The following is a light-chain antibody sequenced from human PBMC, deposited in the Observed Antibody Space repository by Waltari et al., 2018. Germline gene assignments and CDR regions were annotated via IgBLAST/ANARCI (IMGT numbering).Light chain of an antibody. V-gene: IGLV2-11*01. CDR1: SGEVGGYNY. J-gene: IGLJ3*02. CDR3: CSYTGSYTWV. Sequence: QSALTQPRSVSGSPGQSVTISCTGTSGEVGGYNYVSWYQQHPGKAPKLMIYDVTKRPSGVPDRFSGSKSGNTASLTISGLQAEDEADYYCCSYTGSYTWVFGGGTKLTVL. CDR2: DVT.